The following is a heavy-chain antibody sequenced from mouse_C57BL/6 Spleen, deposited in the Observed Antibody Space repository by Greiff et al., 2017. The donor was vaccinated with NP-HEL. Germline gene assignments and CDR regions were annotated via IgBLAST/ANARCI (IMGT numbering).Heavy chain of an antibody. CDR3: TRDGYLHYFDY. CDR2: IDPETGGT. D-gene: IGHD2-3*01. V-gene: IGHV1-15*01. Sequence: QVQLKESGAELVRPGASVTLSCKASGYTFTDYEMHWVKQTPVHGLEWIGAIDPETGGTAYNQKFKGKAILTADKSSSTAYMELRSLTSEDSAVYYCTRDGYLHYFDYWGQGTTLTVSS. CDR1: GYTFTDYE. J-gene: IGHJ2*01.